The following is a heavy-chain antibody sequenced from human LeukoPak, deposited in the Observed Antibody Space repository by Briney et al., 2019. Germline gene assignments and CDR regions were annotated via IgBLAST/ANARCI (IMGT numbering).Heavy chain of an antibody. CDR1: GFTFSSYG. J-gene: IGHJ3*02. CDR3: ARTRDGYNYDAFDI. Sequence: GGSLRLSCAASGFTFSSYGMHWVRQAPGKGLEWVAVIWYDGSNKYYADSVEGRFTISRDNSKNTLYLQMNSLRAEDTAVYYCARTRDGYNYDAFDIWGQGTMVTVSS. D-gene: IGHD5-24*01. V-gene: IGHV3-33*01. CDR2: IWYDGSNK.